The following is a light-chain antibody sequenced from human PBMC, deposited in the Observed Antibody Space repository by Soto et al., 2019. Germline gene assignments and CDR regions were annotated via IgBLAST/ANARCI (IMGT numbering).Light chain of an antibody. V-gene: IGKV4-1*01. CDR1: QSVLYNSNNKNY. CDR2: DAS. CDR3: QQRSNWPPLT. J-gene: IGKJ4*01. Sequence: DIVMTQSPDSLAVSLGERATINCKSSQSVLYNSNNKNYLAWYQQKPGQAPRLLIYDASNRATGIPARFSGSGSGTDFTLTISSLEPEDFAVYYCQQRSNWPPLTFGGGTKVEIK.